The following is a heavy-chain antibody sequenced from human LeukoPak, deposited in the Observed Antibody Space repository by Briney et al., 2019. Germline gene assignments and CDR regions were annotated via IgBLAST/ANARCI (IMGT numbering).Heavy chain of an antibody. Sequence: SETLSLTCTVSGGSISSYYWSWIRQPAGKGPEWIGRIYTSGGTNYNPSLKSRVTMSVDTSKNQFSLKLSSVTAADTAVYYCARGRGIRSAFDIWGQGTMVTVSS. D-gene: IGHD3-10*01. V-gene: IGHV4-4*07. CDR2: IYTSGGT. J-gene: IGHJ3*02. CDR1: GGSISSYY. CDR3: ARGRGIRSAFDI.